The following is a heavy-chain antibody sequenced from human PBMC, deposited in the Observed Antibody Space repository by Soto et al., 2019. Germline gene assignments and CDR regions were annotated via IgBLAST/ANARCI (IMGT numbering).Heavy chain of an antibody. CDR1: GYTFTSYA. Sequence: QVQLVQSGAEVKKPGASVKVSCKASGYTFTSYAMHWVRQAPGQRLEWMGWIIPIFGTANYAQKFQGRVTITADESTSTAYMELSSLRSEDTAVYYCARDGAVVVVAATDYYYYYGMDVWGQGTTVTVSS. CDR2: IIPIFGTA. D-gene: IGHD2-15*01. J-gene: IGHJ6*02. CDR3: ARDGAVVVVAATDYYYYYGMDV. V-gene: IGHV1-69*13.